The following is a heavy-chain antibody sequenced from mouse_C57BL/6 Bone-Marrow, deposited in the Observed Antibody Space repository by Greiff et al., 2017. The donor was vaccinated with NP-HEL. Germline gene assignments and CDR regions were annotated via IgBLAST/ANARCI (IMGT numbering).Heavy chain of an antibody. D-gene: IGHD2-5*01. Sequence: VHVKQSGGGLVKPGGSLKLSCAASGFTFSDYGMHWVRQAPEKGLEWVAYISSGSSTIYYADTVKGRFTISRDNAKNTLFLQMTSLRAEDTAMYYCARAYSNYWFAYWGQGTLVTVSA. V-gene: IGHV5-17*01. CDR3: ARAYSNYWFAY. CDR1: GFTFSDYG. CDR2: ISSGSSTI. J-gene: IGHJ3*01.